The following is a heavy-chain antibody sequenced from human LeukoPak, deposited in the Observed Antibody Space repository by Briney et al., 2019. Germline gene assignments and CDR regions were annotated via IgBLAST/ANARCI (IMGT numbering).Heavy chain of an antibody. J-gene: IGHJ3*02. D-gene: IGHD5-18*01. CDR2: IGSSGSTI. CDR3: ARDGPWIQLSSPRAFDI. Sequence: GGSLRLSCVASGFTFSDYYMSWIRQAPGKGLEWVSYIGSSGSTIYYADSVKGRFTISRDNAKNSLYLQMNSLRAEDTAVYYCARDGPWIQLSSPRAFDIWGQGTMVTVSS. V-gene: IGHV3-11*04. CDR1: GFTFSDYY.